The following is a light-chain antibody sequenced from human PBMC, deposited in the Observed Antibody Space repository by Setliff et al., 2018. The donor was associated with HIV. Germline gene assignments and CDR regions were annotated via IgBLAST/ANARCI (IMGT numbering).Light chain of an antibody. CDR3: CSYVGINTVL. CDR2: RNH. V-gene: IGLV1-47*01. CDR1: SSNIGNNY. J-gene: IGLJ2*01. Sequence: QSVLTQPPSASGTPGQRVTISCSGSSSNIGNNYVYWYRQLPGTAPKLLIYRNHQRPSGVPDRFSGSKSGTSASLAISGLRSEDEADYYCCSYVGINTVLFGGGTKVTVL.